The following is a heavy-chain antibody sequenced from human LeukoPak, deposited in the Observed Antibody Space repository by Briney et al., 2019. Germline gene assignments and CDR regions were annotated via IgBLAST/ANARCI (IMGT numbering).Heavy chain of an antibody. D-gene: IGHD6-19*01. Sequence: ASVKVSCKASGYTFTDYYMHWVRQAPGQGLEWMGWINPNSGGTNYAQKFQGRVTMTRDTSISTAYMELSSLRSDDTATFYCARAHQQWLPNYWGQGTLVTVSP. J-gene: IGHJ4*02. V-gene: IGHV1-2*02. CDR3: ARAHQQWLPNY. CDR1: GYTFTDYY. CDR2: INPNSGGT.